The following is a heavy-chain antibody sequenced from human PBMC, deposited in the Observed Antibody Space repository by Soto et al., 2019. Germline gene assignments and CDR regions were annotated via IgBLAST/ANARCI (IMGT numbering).Heavy chain of an antibody. J-gene: IGHJ5*02. Sequence: GASVKVSCKASGYTFTSYAMHWVRQAPRQRLEWMGWINAGNGNTKYSQKFQGRVTITRDTSASTAYMELSSLRSEDTAVYYCARDSSSRNFNWFDPWGQGTLVTVSS. V-gene: IGHV1-3*01. CDR3: ARDSSSRNFNWFDP. CDR2: INAGNGNT. D-gene: IGHD6-13*01. CDR1: GYTFTSYA.